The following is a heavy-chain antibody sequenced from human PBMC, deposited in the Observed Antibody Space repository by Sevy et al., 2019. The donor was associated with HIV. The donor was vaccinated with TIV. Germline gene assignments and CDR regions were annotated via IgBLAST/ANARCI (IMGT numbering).Heavy chain of an antibody. CDR2: LSFGWGEI. J-gene: IGHJ4*02. CDR3: AREGCTKPHDY. D-gene: IGHD2-8*01. V-gene: IGHV3-23*01. Sequence: GGSLRLPCAASGFTFSKYSMSWVRQPPGKGLEWVSTLSFGWGEINYANSVKGRFTISRDNSKSSGYLQMNNLRPEDTAVYYCAREGCTKPHDYWGQGTLVTVSS. CDR1: GFTFSKYS.